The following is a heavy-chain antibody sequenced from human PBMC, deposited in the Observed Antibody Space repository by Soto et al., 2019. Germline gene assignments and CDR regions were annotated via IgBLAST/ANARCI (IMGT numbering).Heavy chain of an antibody. CDR1: GGTFSSYA. V-gene: IGHV1-69*01. CDR2: IIPIFATT. D-gene: IGHD3-22*01. Sequence: QVQLVQSGAEVKNPGSSVRVSCKASGGTFSSYALTWLRQAPGQGLESMGGIIPIFATTNYAQKFQGRLTITADETTSTAYMELSSLTSEDTAVYYCARPYRPAGRNYHDDIGYGDAFEIWGQGTVITVSS. J-gene: IGHJ3*02. CDR3: ARPYRPAGRNYHDDIGYGDAFEI.